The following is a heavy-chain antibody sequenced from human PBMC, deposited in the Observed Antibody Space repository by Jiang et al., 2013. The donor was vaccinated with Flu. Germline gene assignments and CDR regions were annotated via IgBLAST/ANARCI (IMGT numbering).Heavy chain of an antibody. CDR2: IYYSGST. CDR1: GGSISSGDYY. V-gene: IGHV4-30-4*01. J-gene: IGHJ5*02. Sequence: TLSLTCTVSGGSISSGDYYWSWIRQPPGKGLEWIGYIYYSGSTYYNPSLKSRVTISVDTSKNQFSLKLSSVTAADTAVYYCATYGDYVWFDPWGQGTLVTVSS. CDR3: ATYGDYVWFDP. D-gene: IGHD4-17*01.